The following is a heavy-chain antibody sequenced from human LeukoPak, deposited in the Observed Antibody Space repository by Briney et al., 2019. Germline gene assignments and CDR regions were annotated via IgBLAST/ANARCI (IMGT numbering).Heavy chain of an antibody. J-gene: IGHJ4*02. V-gene: IGHV4-34*01. CDR1: GGSFSDYY. CDR2: VNHGGTT. Sequence: SETLSLTCAVYGGSFSDYYWSWIRQPPGRGLEWIGEVNHGGTTNYNPSLKSRVIISADTSENQFSLKLNSVTAADTAVYYCARVVYGDSSKDFDYWGQGTLVTVSS. CDR3: ARVVYGDSSKDFDY. D-gene: IGHD4-17*01.